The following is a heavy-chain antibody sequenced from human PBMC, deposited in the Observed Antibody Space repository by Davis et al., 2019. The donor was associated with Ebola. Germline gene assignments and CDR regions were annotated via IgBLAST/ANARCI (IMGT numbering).Heavy chain of an antibody. J-gene: IGHJ4*02. CDR3: ARGGKLKGSSWYNY. CDR2: IYYSGNT. D-gene: IGHD6-13*01. CDR1: GGSISSSSYY. V-gene: IGHV4-39*01. Sequence: MPSETLSLTCTVSGGSISSSSYYWGWIRQPPGKGLEWIGSIYYSGNTYHNPSLTGRVTISVDTSKNQFSLKLSSLTAADTAVYYCARGGKLKGSSWYNYWGQGTLVTVSS.